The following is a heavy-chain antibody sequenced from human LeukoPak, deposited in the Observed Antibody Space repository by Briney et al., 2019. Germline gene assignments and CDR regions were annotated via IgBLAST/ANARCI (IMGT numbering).Heavy chain of an antibody. V-gene: IGHV3-43*02. D-gene: IGHD3-22*01. Sequence: GGSLRLSCAASGFAFDDYAMHWVRQAPGKGLEWVSLISGDGGSTYYADSVKGRFTISRDNSKNSLFLQMNSLRTEDTALYYCAKDIHDRGYADYWGQGTLVTVSS. CDR1: GFAFDDYA. J-gene: IGHJ4*02. CDR3: AKDIHDRGYADY. CDR2: ISGDGGST.